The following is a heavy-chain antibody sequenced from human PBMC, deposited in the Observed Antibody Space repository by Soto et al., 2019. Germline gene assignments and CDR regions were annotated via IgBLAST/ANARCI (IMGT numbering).Heavy chain of an antibody. CDR2: IKTDGSST. Sequence: EVQLVESGGGSVQPGGSLRLSCAASGFSFSNYWIHWVRQAPGKGLVWVSRIKTDGSSTDYAASVKGRFTISRDNAKNTLYLQMNSLTAEDTAVYYCAKREGNTYGLFHWGQGTLVTVSS. D-gene: IGHD5-18*01. CDR1: GFSFSNYW. CDR3: AKREGNTYGLFH. J-gene: IGHJ4*02. V-gene: IGHV3-74*01.